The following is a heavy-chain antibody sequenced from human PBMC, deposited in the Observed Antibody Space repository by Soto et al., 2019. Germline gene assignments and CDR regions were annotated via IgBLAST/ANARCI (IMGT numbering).Heavy chain of an antibody. CDR3: ARDRNTAMKHSNYHYFAMDV. J-gene: IGHJ6*02. D-gene: IGHD5-18*01. Sequence: QGQLVQSGAEVKKPGASVKVSCKASGYTFSSYGISWVRQAPGQGLEWRGWVNTYNGNTNYEHKVQDRVTMTTYTSTRTVYMERRSLSSDDTAVYFCARDRNTAMKHSNYHYFAMDVWGQVTTVTVSS. CDR1: GYTFSSYG. V-gene: IGHV1-18*01. CDR2: VNTYNGNT.